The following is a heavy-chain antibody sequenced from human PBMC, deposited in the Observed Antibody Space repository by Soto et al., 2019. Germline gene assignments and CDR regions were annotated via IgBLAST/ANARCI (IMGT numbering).Heavy chain of an antibody. Sequence: PSETLSLTCTVSGASVSSGNYYWSWIRQPPGKGLECIGYISYSGSTNYNPSLKSRVTISVDTSKNQFSLKLSSVTAADTAVYYCARRYGSFFDIWGQGTMVTVS. CDR3: ARRYGSFFDI. CDR1: GASVSSGNYY. J-gene: IGHJ3*02. V-gene: IGHV4-61*01. CDR2: ISYSGST. D-gene: IGHD3-10*01.